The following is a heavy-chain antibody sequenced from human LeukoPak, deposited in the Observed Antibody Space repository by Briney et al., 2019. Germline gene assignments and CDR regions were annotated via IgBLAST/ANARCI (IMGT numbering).Heavy chain of an antibody. D-gene: IGHD3/OR15-3a*01. J-gene: IGHJ5*02. CDR2: FYSGGTT. V-gene: IGHV3-53*01. CDR1: GFNVRSKY. Sequence: GGSLRLSCAASGFNVRSKYMSWVRQAPGKGLECVSVFYSGGTTAYADSVKGRFTVSIDNSNNTLYLQMNSLRAEDTAVYYCARVSFGPASEWFDPWGQGTLVTVSS. CDR3: ARVSFGPASEWFDP.